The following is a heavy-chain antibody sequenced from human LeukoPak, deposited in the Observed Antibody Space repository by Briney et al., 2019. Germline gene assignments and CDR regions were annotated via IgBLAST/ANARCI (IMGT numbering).Heavy chain of an antibody. Sequence: GGSLRLSCAASGFTVSSNYMSWVRQAPGKGLEWVSFLYSGCNTYYADSVKGRFTISRDNSKNTLHLQMNSLRAEDTAVYYCAKGRRGEQLAHDYWGQGTLVTVSS. V-gene: IGHV3-53*05. CDR3: AKGRRGEQLAHDY. D-gene: IGHD6-13*01. J-gene: IGHJ4*02. CDR2: LYSGCNT. CDR1: GFTVSSNY.